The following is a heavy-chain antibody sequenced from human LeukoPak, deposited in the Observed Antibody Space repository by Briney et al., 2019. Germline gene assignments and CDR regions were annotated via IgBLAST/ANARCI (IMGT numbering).Heavy chain of an antibody. V-gene: IGHV4-59*08. CDR1: GGSISGYY. D-gene: IGHD4-11*01. Sequence: SETLSLTCTVSGGSISGYYWTWIRQLPGKGLEWIGYIYNSGITNYNPSLKSRVTVSVDTSKNQFSLRLTSVTAADTAVYYCARSVPSLDYLFDSWGHGALVTVSS. CDR2: IYNSGIT. J-gene: IGHJ5*01. CDR3: ARSVPSLDYLFDS.